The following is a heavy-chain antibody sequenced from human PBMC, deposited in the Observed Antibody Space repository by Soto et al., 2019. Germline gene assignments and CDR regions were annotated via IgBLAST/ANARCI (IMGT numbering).Heavy chain of an antibody. J-gene: IGHJ5*02. D-gene: IGHD3-3*01. Sequence: SETLSLTCAVYGGSVNGYYWNWIRQPPGKGLEWIGEINHTGGTHYNPSLKSRVTMSVDTSKNQFSLRLSSVAAADTAIYCCATRITVFGLLIHPFDPWGQGTQVTVSS. V-gene: IGHV4-34*01. CDR2: INHTGGT. CDR3: ATRITVFGLLIHPFDP. CDR1: GGSVNGYY.